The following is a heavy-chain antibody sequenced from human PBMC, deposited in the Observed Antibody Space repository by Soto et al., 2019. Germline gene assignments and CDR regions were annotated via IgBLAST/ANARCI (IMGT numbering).Heavy chain of an antibody. CDR1: GYTFTSYA. J-gene: IGHJ4*02. V-gene: IGHV1-46*03. D-gene: IGHD3-10*01. CDR3: VRGRGVIPFGQYCYFDY. Sequence: GASVKVSCKASGYTFTSYAMHWVRQAPGQGLEWMGIINPSGGSTSYAQKFQGRVTMTRDTSTSTVYMELSSLRSEDTAVYYCVRGRGVIPFGQYCYFDYWGQGTLVTVSS. CDR2: INPSGGST.